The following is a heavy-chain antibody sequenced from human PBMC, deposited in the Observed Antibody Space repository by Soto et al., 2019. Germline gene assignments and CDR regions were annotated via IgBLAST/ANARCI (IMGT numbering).Heavy chain of an antibody. D-gene: IGHD2-8*01. V-gene: IGHV3-7*05. Sequence: GGSLRLSCAASGFTFSSYWMSWVRQAPGKGLEWVANIKQDESAKYYVDSVKGRFTISRDNAKNSLYLQMNSLRAEDTAVYYCAKEGVSTALDVWGQGTTVTVSS. CDR1: GFTFSSYW. CDR3: AKEGVSTALDV. CDR2: IKQDESAK. J-gene: IGHJ6*02.